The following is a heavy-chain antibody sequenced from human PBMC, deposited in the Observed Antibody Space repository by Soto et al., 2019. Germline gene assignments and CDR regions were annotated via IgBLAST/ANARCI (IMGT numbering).Heavy chain of an antibody. J-gene: IGHJ4*02. V-gene: IGHV3-23*01. CDR3: AKERHSGYDYYFDY. D-gene: IGHD5-12*01. CDR2: ISGSGGST. Sequence: RXSCAASGFTFSSYAMSWVRQAPGKGLEWVSAISGSGGSTYYADSVKGRFTISRDNSKNTLYLQMNSLRAEDTAVYYCAKERHSGYDYYFDYWGQGTLVTVSS. CDR1: GFTFSSYA.